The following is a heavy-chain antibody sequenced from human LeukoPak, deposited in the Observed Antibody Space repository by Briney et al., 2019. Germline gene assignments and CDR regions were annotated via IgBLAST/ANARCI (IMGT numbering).Heavy chain of an antibody. V-gene: IGHV1-2*06. CDR2: INPNSGGT. D-gene: IGHD3-10*01. Sequence: GASVKVSCKASGYTFTGYYMHWVRQAPGQGLEWMGRINPNSGGTNYAQKFQGRVTITRDTSASTAYMELSSLRSEDTAVYYCARDLVRMVRGVIRLTRDYWGQGTLVTVSS. CDR1: GYTFTGYY. J-gene: IGHJ4*02. CDR3: ARDLVRMVRGVIRLTRDY.